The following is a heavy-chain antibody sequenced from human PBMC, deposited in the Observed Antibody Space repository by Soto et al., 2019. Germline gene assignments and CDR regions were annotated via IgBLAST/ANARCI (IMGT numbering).Heavy chain of an antibody. CDR1: GFNFSNYW. CDR2: IKQDGSEN. V-gene: IGHV3-7*04. CDR3: ARDSGPRGYDAFDI. Sequence: GGSLRLSCAASGFNFSNYWMTWVRQAPGKGLEWVANIKQDGSENFYVDSVKGRFTISRDNAKNSLYLQMNSLRAEDTAVYYCARDSGPRGYDAFDIWGQGTMVTVSS. D-gene: IGHD2-8*02. J-gene: IGHJ3*02.